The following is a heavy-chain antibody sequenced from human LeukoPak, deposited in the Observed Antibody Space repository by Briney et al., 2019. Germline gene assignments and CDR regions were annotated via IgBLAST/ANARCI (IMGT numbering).Heavy chain of an antibody. CDR2: ISYDGSNK. CDR3: ARESRGWYGGNSEAFDY. J-gene: IGHJ4*02. D-gene: IGHD4-23*01. V-gene: IGHV3-30*04. CDR1: GFTFSSYA. Sequence: GSLRLSCAASGFTFSSYAMHWVRQAPGKGLEWVAVISYDGSNKYYADSVKGRFTISRDNSKNTLYLQMNSLRAEDTAVYYCARESRGWYGGNSEAFDYWGQGTLVTVSS.